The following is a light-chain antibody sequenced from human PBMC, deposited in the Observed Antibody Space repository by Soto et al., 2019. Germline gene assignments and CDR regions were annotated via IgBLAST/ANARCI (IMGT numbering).Light chain of an antibody. J-gene: IGKJ4*01. CDR1: QSVSSY. CDR2: DAS. Sequence: EIVLTQSPATLSLSPGERATLSCRASQSVSSYLAWYQQKPGQAPRLLIYDASNRATGIPARFSGSGSGTDFTLTISSLEPEDFAVYYCQQRSDWHTFGGGTRGEIK. V-gene: IGKV3-11*01. CDR3: QQRSDWHT.